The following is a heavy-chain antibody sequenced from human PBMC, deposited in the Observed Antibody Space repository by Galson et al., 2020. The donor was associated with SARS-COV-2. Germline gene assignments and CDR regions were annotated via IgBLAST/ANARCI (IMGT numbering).Heavy chain of an antibody. CDR1: GFTFSSYA. J-gene: IGHJ4*02. CDR3: ARDGSDYYDSSGYFDY. CDR2: IWYDGSKK. D-gene: IGHD3-22*01. Sequence: GGSLRLSCAASGFTFSSYAMHWVRQAPGKGLEWVAVIWYDGSKKYYADSVKGRFTISRDNSKNTLYLQMNSLRAEDTAVYYCARDGSDYYDSSGYFDYWGQGTLVTVSS. V-gene: IGHV3-33*08.